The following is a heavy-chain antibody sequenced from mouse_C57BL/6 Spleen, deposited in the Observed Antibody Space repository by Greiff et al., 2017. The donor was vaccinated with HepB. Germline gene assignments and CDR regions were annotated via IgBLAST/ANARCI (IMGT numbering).Heavy chain of an antibody. Sequence: VQLVESGPGLVQPSQSLSITCTVSGFSLTSYGVHWVRQSPGKGLEWLGVIWSGGSTDYNAAFISRLSIRKDNSKSQVFFKINSLQADDTAIYYWARMGNYEGYFDVWGTGTTVTVSS. J-gene: IGHJ1*03. D-gene: IGHD2-1*01. V-gene: IGHV2-2*01. CDR3: ARMGNYEGYFDV. CDR1: GFSLTSYG. CDR2: IWSGGST.